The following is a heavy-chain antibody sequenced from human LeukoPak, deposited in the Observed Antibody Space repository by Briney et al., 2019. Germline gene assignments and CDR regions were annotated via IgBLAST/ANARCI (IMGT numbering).Heavy chain of an antibody. J-gene: IGHJ4*01. V-gene: IGHV3-9*01. Sequence: GGSLRLSCAASGFIFDDYAMHWVRQAPGKGLEWVSGINWNSGNIGYADSVKGRFTISRDNAKNSLYLQMNSLRAEDTAVYYCARFTITMTVVVPNFEYWGHGTLVTVSS. CDR1: GFIFDDYA. D-gene: IGHD3-22*01. CDR3: ARFTITMTVVVPNFEY. CDR2: INWNSGNI.